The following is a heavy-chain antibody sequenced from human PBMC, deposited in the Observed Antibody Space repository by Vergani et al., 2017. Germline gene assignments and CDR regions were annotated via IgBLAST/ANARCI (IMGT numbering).Heavy chain of an antibody. CDR2: NYSCDET. CDR3: ARGHYYGSGTYVDP. CDR1: GSTVSGNY. V-gene: IGHV3-66*02. Sequence: ELQLVESGGGLVQPGGSLRLSCAASGSTVSGNYMTWVRQAPGKGLVLVSHNYSCDETYYADSVKGRLTISRDTSKNTLHLQINNLRVEDTALYYCARGHYYGSGTYVDPWGQGTLVTVSS. D-gene: IGHD3-10*01. J-gene: IGHJ5*02.